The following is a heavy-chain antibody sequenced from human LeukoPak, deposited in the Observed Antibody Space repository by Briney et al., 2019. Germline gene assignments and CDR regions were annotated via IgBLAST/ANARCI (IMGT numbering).Heavy chain of an antibody. D-gene: IGHD3-16*02. J-gene: IGHJ4*02. CDR2: INPSGGST. Sequence: GESLKISCKGSGYTFTSYYMHWVRQAPGQGLEWMGIINPSGGSTSYAQKFQGRVTMTRDTSTSTVYMELSSLRSEDTAVYYCARDAREFLGELSSFDYWGQGTLVTVSS. V-gene: IGHV1-46*01. CDR3: ARDAREFLGELSSFDY. CDR1: GYTFTSYY.